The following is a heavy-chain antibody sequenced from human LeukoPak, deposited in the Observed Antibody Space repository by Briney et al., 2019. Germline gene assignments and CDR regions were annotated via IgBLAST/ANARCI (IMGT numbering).Heavy chain of an antibody. CDR3: ARDPAADRSRIYYYYYYMDV. CDR2: INPNSGGT. V-gene: IGHV1-2*06. CDR1: GYTFTGYY. J-gene: IGHJ6*03. Sequence: ASVKVSCKASGYTFTGYYMHWVRQAPRQGLEWMGRINPNSGGTNYAQKFQGRVTMTRDTSISTAYMELSRLRSDDTAVYYCARDPAADRSRIYYYYYYMDVWGKGTTVTVSS. D-gene: IGHD6-13*01.